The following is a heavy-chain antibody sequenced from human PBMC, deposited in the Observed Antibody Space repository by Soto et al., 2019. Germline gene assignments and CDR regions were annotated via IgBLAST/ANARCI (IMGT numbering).Heavy chain of an antibody. CDR3: ARYRHVMARHSGYDVGDY. J-gene: IGHJ4*02. CDR1: GGTFSSYA. D-gene: IGHD5-12*01. V-gene: IGHV1-69*05. CDR2: IIPIFGTA. Sequence: SVKVSCKASGGTFSSYAISWVRQAPGQGLEWMGGIIPIFGTANYAQKFQGRVTMTRDTSTSTVYMELSSLRSEDTAVYYCARYRHVMARHSGYDVGDYWGQGTLVTVSS.